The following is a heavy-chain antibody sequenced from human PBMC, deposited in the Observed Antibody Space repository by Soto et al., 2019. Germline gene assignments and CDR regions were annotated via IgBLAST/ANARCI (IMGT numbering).Heavy chain of an antibody. CDR1: GFTVSSNY. Sequence: GGSLRLSCAASGFTVSSNYMSWVRQAPGKGLEWVSIIYSGGSTYYADSVKGRFTISRDNSKNTLYLQMNSLRAEDTAVYYCARSTTNYCFDYWGQGTLVTVSS. D-gene: IGHD1-26*01. CDR3: ARSTTNYCFDY. V-gene: IGHV3-66*01. J-gene: IGHJ4*02. CDR2: IYSGGST.